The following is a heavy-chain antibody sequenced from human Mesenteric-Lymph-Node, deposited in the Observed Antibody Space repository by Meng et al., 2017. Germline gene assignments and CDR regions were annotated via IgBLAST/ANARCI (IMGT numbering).Heavy chain of an antibody. CDR3: ARGKQDAWELLAY. Sequence: QVQVQESGPGLVKPSETLSLTCAVSGGSISSINWWTWVRQPPGKGLEWIGDIDDSGSTNYNPSLNSRISISLDKSKNHFSLKVNSVTAADTAVYYCARGKQDAWELLAYWGQGALVTVSS. V-gene: IGHV4-4*02. CDR1: GGSISSINW. CDR2: IDDSGST. J-gene: IGHJ4*02. D-gene: IGHD1-26*01.